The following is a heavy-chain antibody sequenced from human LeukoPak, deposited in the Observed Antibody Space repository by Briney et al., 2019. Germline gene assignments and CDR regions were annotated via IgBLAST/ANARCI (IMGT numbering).Heavy chain of an antibody. CDR2: IRSKAYGGTT. V-gene: IGHV3-49*04. CDR1: GFTFGDYA. Sequence: GGSLRLSCTASGFTFGDYAMSWVRQAPGKGLELVGFIRSKAYGGTTEYAASVKGRFTISRDDSKSIAYLQMNSLKTEDTAVYYCTSCSSISCYTFDFDYWGQGSLVTVSS. D-gene: IGHD2-2*02. CDR3: TSCSSISCYTFDFDY. J-gene: IGHJ4*02.